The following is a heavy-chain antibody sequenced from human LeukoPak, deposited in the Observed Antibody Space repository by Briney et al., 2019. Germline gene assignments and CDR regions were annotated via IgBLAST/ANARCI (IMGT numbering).Heavy chain of an antibody. CDR2: INPSGGST. Sequence: ASVKVSCKASGYTFTRFYIHWVRQAPGQGLEWMGTINPSGGSTSYAQKFQGRLTVTRDMSTSTVYMELSSLGSEDTAVYYCARDRGVLRYFDWLFEFDYWGQGTLVTVSS. D-gene: IGHD3-9*01. V-gene: IGHV1-46*01. J-gene: IGHJ4*02. CDR1: GYTFTRFY. CDR3: ARDRGVLRYFDWLFEFDY.